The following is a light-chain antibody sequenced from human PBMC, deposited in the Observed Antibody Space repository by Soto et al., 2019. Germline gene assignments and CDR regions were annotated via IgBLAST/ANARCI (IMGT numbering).Light chain of an antibody. CDR1: QSVSRN. J-gene: IGKJ4*01. CDR3: QQYNSWPPNT. Sequence: EIVMTQAPATLSVSPWERATLSCRASQSVSRNLAWYQQKPGQATRLLIYGASTKASGIPARFSGSESGKEFTLTLSSLQSEDFSVYYYQQYNSWPPNTFGGGTKVEIK. V-gene: IGKV3-15*01. CDR2: GAS.